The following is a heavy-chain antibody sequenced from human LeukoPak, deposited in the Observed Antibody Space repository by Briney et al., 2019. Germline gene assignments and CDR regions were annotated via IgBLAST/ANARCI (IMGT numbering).Heavy chain of an antibody. CDR1: GYSISSGYY. Sequence: PSETLSLTCAVSGYSISSGYYWGWIRQPPGKGLEWIGSIYHSGSTYYNPSLKSRVTISVDTSKNQFSLKLSSVTAADTAVYYCARHTAARRGVSFDYWGQGTLVTVSS. J-gene: IGHJ4*02. CDR3: ARHTAARRGVSFDY. D-gene: IGHD6-6*01. V-gene: IGHV4-38-2*01. CDR2: IYHSGST.